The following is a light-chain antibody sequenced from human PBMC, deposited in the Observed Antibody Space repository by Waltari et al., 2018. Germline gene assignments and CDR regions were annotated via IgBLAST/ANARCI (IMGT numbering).Light chain of an antibody. CDR1: RSDFGGYNL. J-gene: IGLJ2*01. CDR2: EVS. Sequence: QSALTQPPSASGSPGQSATISCTGTRSDFGGYNLVSWYQQHPGKAPKLMIYEVSKRPSGVPDRFSGSKSGNTASLTVSGLQAEDEADYYCSSYAGSNNLVFGGGTKLTVL. V-gene: IGLV2-8*01. CDR3: SSYAGSNNLV.